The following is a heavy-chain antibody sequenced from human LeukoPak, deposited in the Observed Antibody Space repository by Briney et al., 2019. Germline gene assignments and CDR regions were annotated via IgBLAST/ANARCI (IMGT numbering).Heavy chain of an antibody. V-gene: IGHV1-46*01. CDR3: ARVAYSGTIFGVVTHFDY. D-gene: IGHD3-3*01. CDR2: INPSGGST. CDR1: GYTFTSYY. J-gene: IGHJ4*02. Sequence: ASAKVSCKASGYTFTSYYMHWVRQAPGQGLEWMGIINPSGGSTSYAQKFQGRVTMTRDTSTSTVYMELSSLRSEDTAVYYCARVAYSGTIFGVVTHFDYWGQGTLVTVSS.